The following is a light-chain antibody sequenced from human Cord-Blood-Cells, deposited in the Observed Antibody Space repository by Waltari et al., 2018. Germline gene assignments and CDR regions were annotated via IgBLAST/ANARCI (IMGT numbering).Light chain of an antibody. J-gene: IGKJ1*01. V-gene: IGKV1-5*03. CDR3: QQYNSYSQT. Sequence: DIQMTQSPSTLSASVGDRVTITCRASQSISSWLAWYQPKPGKAPKLLIYKASSLESGVPSRFSGSGSGTEFTLTISILQPDDFATYYCQQYNSYSQTFGQGTKVESK. CDR2: KAS. CDR1: QSISSW.